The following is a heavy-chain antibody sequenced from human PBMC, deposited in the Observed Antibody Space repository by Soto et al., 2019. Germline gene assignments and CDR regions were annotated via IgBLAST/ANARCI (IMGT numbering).Heavy chain of an antibody. CDR3: ADLRVVAARPFPDAFDI. D-gene: IGHD2-15*01. V-gene: IGHV1-69*13. Sequence: SVKVSCKASGGTFSSYAISWVRQAPGQGLEWMGGIIPIFGTANYAQKFQGRVTITADESTSTAYMELSSLRSEDTAVYYCADLRVVAARPFPDAFDIWGQGTMVTVSS. CDR2: IIPIFGTA. J-gene: IGHJ3*02. CDR1: GGTFSSYA.